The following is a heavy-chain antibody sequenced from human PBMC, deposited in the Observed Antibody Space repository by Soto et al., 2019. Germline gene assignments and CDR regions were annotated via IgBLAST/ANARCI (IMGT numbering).Heavy chain of an antibody. V-gene: IGHV4-34*01. CDR3: ARGSRLRITMVRGVRDAFDI. D-gene: IGHD3-10*01. CDR2: INHSGST. J-gene: IGHJ3*02. CDR1: GGSFSGYY. Sequence: QVQLQQWGAGLLKPSETLSLTCAVYGGSFSGYYWSWIRQPPGKGLEWIGEINHSGSTNYNPSLKSRVTISVDTSKNQFSLKLSSVTAADTAVYYCARGSRLRITMVRGVRDAFDIWGQGTMVTVSS.